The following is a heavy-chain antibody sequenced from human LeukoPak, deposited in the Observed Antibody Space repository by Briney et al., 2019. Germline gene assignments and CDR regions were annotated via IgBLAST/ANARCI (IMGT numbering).Heavy chain of an antibody. V-gene: IGHV1-69*13. J-gene: IGHJ4*02. CDR1: GGTFSSYA. CDR3: ARDWVSGSRFDY. D-gene: IGHD5-12*01. Sequence: SVKVSCKASGGTFSSYAISWVRQAPGQGLEWMGGIIAIFGTANYAQKFQGRVTITADESTSTAYMELSSLRSEDTAVYYCARDWVSGSRFDYWGQGTLVTVSS. CDR2: IIAIFGTA.